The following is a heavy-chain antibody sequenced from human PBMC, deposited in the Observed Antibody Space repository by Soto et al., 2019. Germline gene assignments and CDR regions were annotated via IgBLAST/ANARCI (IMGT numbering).Heavy chain of an antibody. V-gene: IGHV5-10-1*01. D-gene: IGHD5-12*01. CDR1: GYSFTSYW. J-gene: IGHJ6*02. CDR2: IDPSDSYT. CDR3: ARWPKQWIADYYYYGMDV. Sequence: PGESLKISCKGSGYSFTSYWISWVRQMPGKGLEWMGRIDPSDSYTNYSPSFQGHVTISADKSISTAYLQWSSLKASDTAMYYCARWPKQWIADYYYYGMDVWGQGNTVTVSS.